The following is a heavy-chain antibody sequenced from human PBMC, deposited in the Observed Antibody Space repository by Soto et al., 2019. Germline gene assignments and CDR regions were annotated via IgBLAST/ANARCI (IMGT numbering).Heavy chain of an antibody. Sequence: QLQLQESGPGLVKPSETLSLTCTVSGGSISSSSYYWGWIRQPPGKGLEWIGSIYYSGSTYYNPSLKSRGTLSGDTSKHQFSLKLSSGTAGDPAWYYCAGRGYFYGWSGYPSVWYWGQGTLVTVSS. J-gene: IGHJ4*02. V-gene: IGHV4-39*01. CDR2: IYYSGST. D-gene: IGHD3-22*01. CDR3: AGRGYFYGWSGYPSVWY. CDR1: GGSISSSSYY.